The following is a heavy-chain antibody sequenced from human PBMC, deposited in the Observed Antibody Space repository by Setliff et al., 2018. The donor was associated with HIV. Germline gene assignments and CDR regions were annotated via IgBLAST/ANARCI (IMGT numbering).Heavy chain of an antibody. Sequence: PSETLSLTCSVSGGPITSNTYFWDWIRQAPGKGLEWIGSIYHSGNTYYNPSLKSRVSISVDTSKRQFFLKLTSVTAGDSALYYCARRRGQKATGWYYFDFWGQGALVTVSS. V-gene: IGHV4-39*01. J-gene: IGHJ4*02. CDR1: GGPITSNTYF. CDR3: ARRRGQKATGWYYFDF. D-gene: IGHD6-19*01. CDR2: IYHSGNT.